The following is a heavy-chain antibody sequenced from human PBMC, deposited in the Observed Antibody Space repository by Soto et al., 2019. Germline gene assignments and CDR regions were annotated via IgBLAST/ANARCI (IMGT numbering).Heavy chain of an antibody. CDR1: GFTFSSYG. V-gene: IGHV3-30*18. CDR3: AKVPYSSGWRYYFDY. Sequence: QVQLVESGGGVAQPGRSLRLSCAASGFTFSSYGMHWVRQAPGKGLEWVAVISYDGSNKYYADSVKGRFTISRDNSKNTLYLQMNSLRAEDTAVYYCAKVPYSSGWRYYFDYWGQGTLVTVSS. CDR2: ISYDGSNK. J-gene: IGHJ4*02. D-gene: IGHD6-19*01.